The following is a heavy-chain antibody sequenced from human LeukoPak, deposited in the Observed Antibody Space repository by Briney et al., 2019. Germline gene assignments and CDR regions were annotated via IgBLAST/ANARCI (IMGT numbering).Heavy chain of an antibody. CDR3: ARGYSYGFPLAP. D-gene: IGHD5-18*01. V-gene: IGHV4-34*01. J-gene: IGHJ5*02. CDR1: GGAFSGYY. Sequence: SETLSLTCAVYGGAFSGYYCSWIRQSPGRGLEWIGEINHSGGTNYNPSLKSRVTISVDTSKNQFSLKLSSVTAADTAVYYCARGYSYGFPLAPWGQGTLVTVSS. CDR2: INHSGGT.